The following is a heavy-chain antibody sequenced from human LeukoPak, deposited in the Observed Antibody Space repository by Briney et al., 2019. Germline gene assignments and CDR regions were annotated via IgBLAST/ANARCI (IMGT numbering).Heavy chain of an antibody. V-gene: IGHV4-39*01. CDR2: IYYSGST. CDR1: GGSISSSSYY. Sequence: SETLSLTCTVSGGSISSSSYYWGWIRQPPGKGLEWIGSIYYSGSTYYTPSLKSRVTISVDTSMNQFSLKLSSVTAADTAVYYCARLALIVGANDYWGQGTLVTVSS. D-gene: IGHD1-26*01. CDR3: ARLALIVGANDY. J-gene: IGHJ4*02.